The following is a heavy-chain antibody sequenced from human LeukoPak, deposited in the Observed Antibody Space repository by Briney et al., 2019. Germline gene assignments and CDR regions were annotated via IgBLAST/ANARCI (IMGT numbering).Heavy chain of an antibody. V-gene: IGHV4-61*01. Sequence: SETLSLTCTVSGGSISSGSYYWSRIRQPPGKGLEWIGYIYYSGSTNYNPSLKSRVTISVDTSKNQFSLKLSSVTAADTAVYYCARDGYNFPFDYWGQGTLVTVSS. CDR3: ARDGYNFPFDY. CDR1: GGSISSGSYY. J-gene: IGHJ4*02. CDR2: IYYSGST. D-gene: IGHD5-24*01.